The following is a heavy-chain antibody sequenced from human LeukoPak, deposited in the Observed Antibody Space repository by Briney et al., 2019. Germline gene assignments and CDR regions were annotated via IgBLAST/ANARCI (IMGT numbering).Heavy chain of an antibody. CDR3: VRGVSDISGYSNDLDN. CDR1: GYRFTNSW. CDR2: IDPSDSYT. D-gene: IGHD3-22*01. V-gene: IGHV5-10-1*01. Sequence: ESRKISCKGSGYRFTNSWITWVRQMPGKGLEWMGKIDPSDSYTKYSPSFRGHVTISVDKSIRTAYLQWSSLKASDTAMYYCVRGVSDISGYSNDLDNWGQGTLVTAS. J-gene: IGHJ4*02.